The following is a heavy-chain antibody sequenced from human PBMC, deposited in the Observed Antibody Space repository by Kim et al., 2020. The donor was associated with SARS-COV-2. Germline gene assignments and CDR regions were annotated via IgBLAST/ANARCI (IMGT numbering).Heavy chain of an antibody. J-gene: IGHJ4*02. CDR3: ARDPGGVLWFGELRRRGYYFDY. CDR1: GFTFSSYW. CDR2: IKQDGSEK. Sequence: GGSLRLSCAASGFTFSSYWMSWVRQAPGKGLEWVANIKQDGSEKYYVDSVKGRFTISRDNAKNSLYLQMNSLRAEDTAVYYCARDPGGVLWFGELRRRGYYFDYWGQGTLVTVSS. V-gene: IGHV3-7*03. D-gene: IGHD3-10*01.